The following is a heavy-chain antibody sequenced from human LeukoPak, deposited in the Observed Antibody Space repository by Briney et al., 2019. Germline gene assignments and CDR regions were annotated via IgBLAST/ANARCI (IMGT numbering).Heavy chain of an antibody. D-gene: IGHD6-19*01. CDR1: GDSISSSH. Sequence: HTSETLSLTCAVSGDSISSSHWWSWVRQSPGKGLEWVAFIRYDGGNKYYADSVKGRFTISRDNSKNTLYLQMNSLRAEDTAVYYCAKGDRGGYSSVFDYWGQGTLVTVSS. CDR2: IRYDGGNK. CDR3: AKGDRGGYSSVFDY. V-gene: IGHV3-30*02. J-gene: IGHJ4*02.